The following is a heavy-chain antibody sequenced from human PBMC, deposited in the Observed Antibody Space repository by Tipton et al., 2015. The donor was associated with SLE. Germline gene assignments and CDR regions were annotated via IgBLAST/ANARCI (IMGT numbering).Heavy chain of an antibody. J-gene: IGHJ4*02. CDR3: ARERETLVWMSGSSGSFDY. CDR2: ISSSSTI. D-gene: IGHD1-26*01. Sequence: SLRLSCAASGFTFSTYTMHWVRQAPGKGLEWLSYISSSSTIYYVDSVRGRFTISRDNAKNSLYPQMNSLRAEDTAVYYCARERETLVWMSGSSGSFDYWGQGTLVTVSS. CDR1: GFTFSTYT. V-gene: IGHV3-48*04.